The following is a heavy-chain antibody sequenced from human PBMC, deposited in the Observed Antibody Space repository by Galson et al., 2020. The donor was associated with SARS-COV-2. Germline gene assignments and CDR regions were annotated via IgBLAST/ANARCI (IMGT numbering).Heavy chain of an antibody. J-gene: IGHJ3*02. Sequence: SETLSLTCTVSGGSISSSSYSWGWIRQPPGTGLEWIASIYYSGRTYYNPSLKSRVTISVDTSKNQFSLKLSSVTAADTAAYYCARAFRGYSYDDAFDIWGQGTMVTVSS. CDR2: IYYSGRT. CDR1: GGSISSSSYS. D-gene: IGHD5-18*01. V-gene: IGHV4-39*01. CDR3: ARAFRGYSYDDAFDI.